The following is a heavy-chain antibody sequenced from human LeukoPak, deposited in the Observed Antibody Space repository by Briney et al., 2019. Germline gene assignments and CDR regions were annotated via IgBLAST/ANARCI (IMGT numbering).Heavy chain of an antibody. D-gene: IGHD3-3*01. CDR2: ISSSSSYI. J-gene: IGHJ6*02. V-gene: IGHV3-21*01. CDR3: ARDSITIFGVVINYYYYGMDV. Sequence: GGSLRLSCAASGFTFSSYSMNWVRQAPGKGLEWVSSISSSSSYIYYADSVKGRFTISRDNAKNSLYLQMNSLRAEDTAVYYCARDSITIFGVVINYYYYGMDVWGQGTTVTVSS. CDR1: GFTFSSYS.